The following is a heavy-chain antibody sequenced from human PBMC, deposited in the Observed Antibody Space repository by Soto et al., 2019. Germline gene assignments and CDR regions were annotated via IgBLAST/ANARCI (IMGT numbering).Heavy chain of an antibody. J-gene: IGHJ6*02. CDR1: GGSISSGDYY. CDR3: ARDRETVTTPPGMDV. CDR2: IYYSGST. D-gene: IGHD4-4*01. Sequence: SETLSLTCTVSGGSISSGDYYWSWIRQPPGKGLEWIGYIYYSGSTYYNPSLKSRVTISVDTSKNQFSLKLSSVTAADTAVYYCARDRETVTTPPGMDVWGQGTTVTVSS. V-gene: IGHV4-30-4*01.